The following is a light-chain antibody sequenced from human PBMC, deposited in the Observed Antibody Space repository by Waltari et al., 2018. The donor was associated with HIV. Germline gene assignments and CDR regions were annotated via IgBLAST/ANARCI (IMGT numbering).Light chain of an antibody. Sequence: DIQMTQSPSSLSASVGARVTLTCRTSQSISTYLNWYQHRPGKAPTLLIYAVSHLASGVPSRFSGSGFGTDFTLTISSLQPEDFATYYCQQSYRSPRTFGQGTKVEIK. CDR1: QSISTY. CDR2: AVS. J-gene: IGKJ1*01. V-gene: IGKV1-39*01. CDR3: QQSYRSPRT.